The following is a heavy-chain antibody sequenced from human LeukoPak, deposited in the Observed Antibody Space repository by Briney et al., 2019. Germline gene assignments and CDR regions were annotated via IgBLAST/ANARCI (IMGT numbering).Heavy chain of an antibody. V-gene: IGHV4-31*03. CDR2: IYYSGST. J-gene: IGHJ4*02. CDR1: GGAISSGGYY. CDR3: ARVSSGWYKNFDY. Sequence: SETLSLTCTVSGGAISSGGYYWSWIRQHPGKGLEWIGYIYYSGSTYYNPSLKSRVTISVDTSKNQFSLKLSSVTAADTAVYYCARVSSGWYKNFDYWGQGTLVTVSS. D-gene: IGHD6-19*01.